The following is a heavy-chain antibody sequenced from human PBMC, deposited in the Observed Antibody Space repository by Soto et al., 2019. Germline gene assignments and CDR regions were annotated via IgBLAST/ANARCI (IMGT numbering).Heavy chain of an antibody. D-gene: IGHD3-10*01. CDR1: GFTFSSYG. V-gene: IGHV3-23*01. Sequence: GGSLRLSCAASGFTFSSYGMSWVRQAPRKGLEWVSTIRGSADSANYADSVKGRFTISRDNSKNMLYLQMNSLRADDTAVYYCAKHLWFGESVFDPWGQGTLVTVSS. J-gene: IGHJ5*02. CDR3: AKHLWFGESVFDP. CDR2: IRGSADSA.